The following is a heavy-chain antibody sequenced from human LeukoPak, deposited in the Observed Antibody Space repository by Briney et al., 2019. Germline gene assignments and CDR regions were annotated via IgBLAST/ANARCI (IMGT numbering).Heavy chain of an antibody. CDR2: ISSDGSNK. V-gene: IGHV3-30*04. CDR3: AGYIYGYLDY. J-gene: IGHJ4*02. CDR1: GFTFSSYA. Sequence: GGSLRLSCAASGFTFSSYAMHWVRQAPGKGLEWVAVISSDGSNKYYADSMKGRFTISRDNAKNSLYLQMNSLRAEDTAVYYCAGYIYGYLDYWGQGTLVTVSS. D-gene: IGHD5-18*01.